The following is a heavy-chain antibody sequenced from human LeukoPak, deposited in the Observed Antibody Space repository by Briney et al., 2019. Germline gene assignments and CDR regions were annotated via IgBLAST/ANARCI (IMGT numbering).Heavy chain of an antibody. CDR2: SYYSGGT. V-gene: IGHV4-59*08. CDR3: ARGARAGYNLEPFDN. CDR1: GGSISSYS. J-gene: IGHJ4*02. Sequence: SETLSLTCTVSGGSISSYSWSRVRQPPGKGLEWIGFSYYSGGTNYNPSLKSRVTISVDTSKNQISLKLSSVTAADTAVYYCARGARAGYNLEPFDNWGQGTLVTVSS. D-gene: IGHD5-24*01.